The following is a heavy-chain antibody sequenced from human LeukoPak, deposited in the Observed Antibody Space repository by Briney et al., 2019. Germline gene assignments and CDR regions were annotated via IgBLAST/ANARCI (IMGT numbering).Heavy chain of an antibody. CDR2: INHSGST. CDR1: GGSIVSGGYS. J-gene: IGHJ3*02. V-gene: IGHV4-34*01. CDR3: ARDPNCGGDCYSGAFDI. Sequence: ASETLSLTCAVSGGSIVSGGYSWSWIRQPPGKGLEWIGEINHSGSTNYNPSLKSRVTISVDTSKNQFSLKLSSVTAADTAVYYCARDPNCGGDCYSGAFDIWGQGTMVTVSS. D-gene: IGHD2-21*02.